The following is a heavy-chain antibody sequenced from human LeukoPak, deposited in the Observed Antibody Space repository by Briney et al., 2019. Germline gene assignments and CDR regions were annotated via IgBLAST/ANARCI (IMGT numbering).Heavy chain of an antibody. Sequence: KTSETLSLTCTVSGGSISGYYWSWIRQPPGKGLEWIGEINHSGSTNYNPSLKSRVTISVDTSKNQFSLKLSSVTAADTAVYYCARASPTDYWGQGTLLTVSS. CDR3: ARASPTDY. V-gene: IGHV4-34*01. CDR2: INHSGST. CDR1: GGSISGYY. J-gene: IGHJ4*02.